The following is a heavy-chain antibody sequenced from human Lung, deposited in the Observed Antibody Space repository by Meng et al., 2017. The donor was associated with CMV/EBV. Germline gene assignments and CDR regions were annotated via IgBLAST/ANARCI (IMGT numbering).Heavy chain of an antibody. CDR3: ARLAEYSGGNCYFGY. D-gene: IGHD2-21*01. CDR1: GGPFGIAA. Sequence: SGGPFGIAALNCVRRARGRGLEWMVGLIPLLGLATYAQKFRDRVTLTPDTSASTAYIELRSLKSENSAVYYCARLAEYSGGNCYFGYWGQGTLVTVSS. CDR2: LIPLLGLA. V-gene: IGHV1-69*10. J-gene: IGHJ4*02.